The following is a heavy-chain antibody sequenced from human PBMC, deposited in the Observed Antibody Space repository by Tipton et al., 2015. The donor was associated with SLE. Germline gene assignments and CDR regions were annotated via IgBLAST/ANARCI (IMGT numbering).Heavy chain of an antibody. Sequence: QSGPEVKKPGALVKVSCKASGYIFFIYGISWVRQAPGQGLEWMGWISAYNGNTNFAQKLQGRVTMTTDTSTSTAYMELRSLRSDDTAVYYCARDQARWQWLPTTEYFQHWGQGTLVTVSS. CDR3: ARDQARWQWLPTTEYFQH. CDR2: ISAYNGNT. CDR1: GYIFFIYG. J-gene: IGHJ1*01. D-gene: IGHD6-19*01. V-gene: IGHV1-18*01.